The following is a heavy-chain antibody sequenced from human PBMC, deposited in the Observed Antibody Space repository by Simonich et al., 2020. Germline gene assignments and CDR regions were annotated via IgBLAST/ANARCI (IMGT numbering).Heavy chain of an antibody. J-gene: IGHJ5*02. V-gene: IGHV4-34*01. Sequence: QVQLQQWGAGLLKPSETLSLTCAVYGGSFSGYYWSWIRQPPGEGLEWIGEINHSDRTNTTPSLKCRVTRSVDTAKNQFSLKLSSVTAAVTAVYDCARGGLVNYDILTGYHNWFDPWGQGTLVTVSS. CDR3: ARGGLVNYDILTGYHNWFDP. D-gene: IGHD3-9*01. CDR1: GGSFSGYY. CDR2: INHSDRT.